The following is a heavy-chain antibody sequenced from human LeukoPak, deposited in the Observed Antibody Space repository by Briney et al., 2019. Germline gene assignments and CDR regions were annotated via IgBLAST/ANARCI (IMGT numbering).Heavy chain of an antibody. Sequence: SETLSLTCAVYGGSFSGYYWSWIRQPPGKGLEWIGEINHSGSTNYNPSLKSRVTMSVDTSKNQFSLKLSSVTAADTAVYYCARVVRGTYYDILTGPYYYYMDVWGKGTTVTISS. CDR1: GGSFSGYY. CDR3: ARVVRGTYYDILTGPYYYYMDV. D-gene: IGHD3-9*01. V-gene: IGHV4-34*01. J-gene: IGHJ6*03. CDR2: INHSGST.